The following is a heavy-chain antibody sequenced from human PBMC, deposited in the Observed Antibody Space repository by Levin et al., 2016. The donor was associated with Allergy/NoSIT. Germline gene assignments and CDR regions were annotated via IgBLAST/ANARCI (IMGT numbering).Heavy chain of an antibody. CDR3: AKGRRSAAAAI. CDR2: IHYGGYG. Sequence: SETLSLTCSVSGDSISSSYYSWIRQPPGKGLEWVGFIHYGGYGNARPPLKTRVSISVDTSKNQFSLGLTSVTVADTAVYYCAKGRRSAAAAIWGQGTLVTVSS. J-gene: IGHJ4*02. CDR1: GDSISSSY. V-gene: IGHV4-59*12. D-gene: IGHD2-2*02.